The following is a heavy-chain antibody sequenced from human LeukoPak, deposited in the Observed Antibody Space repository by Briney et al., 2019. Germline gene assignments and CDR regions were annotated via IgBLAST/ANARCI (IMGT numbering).Heavy chain of an antibody. D-gene: IGHD3-16*02. CDR2: INPSGGST. J-gene: IGHJ4*02. CDR3: ARQTDANYVWGSYRLDY. V-gene: IGHV1-46*01. Sequence: GASVKVSCKASGYTFTGYYMHWVRQAPGQGLEWMGIINPSGGSTSYAQKFQGRVTMTRDTSTSTVYMELSSLRSEDTAVYYCARQTDANYVWGSYRLDYWGQGTLVTVSS. CDR1: GYTFTGYY.